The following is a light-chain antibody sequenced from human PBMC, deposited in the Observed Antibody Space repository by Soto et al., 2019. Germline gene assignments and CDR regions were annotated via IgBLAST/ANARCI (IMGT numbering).Light chain of an antibody. J-gene: IGLJ3*02. V-gene: IGLV1-44*01. CDR2: SNN. Sequence: QSVLTQPPSASGTPGQRVTISCSGTSSKIGLNSVRWYQRFPGTSPKLLMYSNNKRPSGVPDRFSGSKSGTSASLAISGLQSEDEADYYCSSWDDSLSVWVFGGGTKLTVL. CDR3: SSWDDSLSVWV. CDR1: SSKIGLNS.